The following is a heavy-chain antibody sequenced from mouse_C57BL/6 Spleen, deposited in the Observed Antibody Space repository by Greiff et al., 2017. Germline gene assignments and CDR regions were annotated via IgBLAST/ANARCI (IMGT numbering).Heavy chain of an antibody. CDR1: GYSITSGYY. D-gene: IGHD2-3*01. J-gene: IGHJ1*03. V-gene: IGHV3-6*01. Sequence: EVQLVESGPGLVKPSQSLSLTCSVTGYSITSGYYWNWIRQFPGNKLEWMGYISYDGSNNYNPSLKNRISIPRDTSKNQFFLKLNSVTTEDTATYYCARDGDGYYGYFDVWGTGTTVTVSS. CDR2: ISYDGSN. CDR3: ARDGDGYYGYFDV.